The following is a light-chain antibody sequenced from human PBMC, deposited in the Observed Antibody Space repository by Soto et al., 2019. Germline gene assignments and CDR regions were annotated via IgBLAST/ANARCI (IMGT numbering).Light chain of an antibody. J-gene: IGKJ2*01. Sequence: DIQMTQSPSSLTASVGDIVTITCQTSQNISKYLIWYQQSPGKAPNLLISDASNLEAGVPSRFSGRGSGTHFTLTISSLQPEDIGRYYCHQYDDLPYTFGQGTSLQIK. CDR3: HQYDDLPYT. V-gene: IGKV1-33*01. CDR2: DAS. CDR1: QNISKY.